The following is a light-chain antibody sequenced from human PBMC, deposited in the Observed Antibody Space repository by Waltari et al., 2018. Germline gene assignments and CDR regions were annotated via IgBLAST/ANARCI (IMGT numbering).Light chain of an antibody. V-gene: IGLV2-14*01. Sequence: QSALTQPASVSGSPGQSITISCTGTSSDVGGYNYVSWYQQHPGNAPKLMVYEVSNRPSGVASRCAGSKSGNTASLTFSGLQAEDEADYYCSSYTSSSTLYVFGTGTKVTVL. CDR1: SSDVGGYNY. CDR2: EVS. CDR3: SSYTSSSTLYV. J-gene: IGLJ1*01.